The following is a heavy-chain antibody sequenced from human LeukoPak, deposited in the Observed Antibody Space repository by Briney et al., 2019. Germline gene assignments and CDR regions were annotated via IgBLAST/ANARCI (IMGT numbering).Heavy chain of an antibody. Sequence: GGSLRLSCAASGFTFSTYSMNWVRQAPGKGLEWVSSISSSGSYIYYADSVKGRFTISRDNAKNSLYLQMNSLRAEDTAVYYCARGGPGDTSTYYYFYYYMDVWGKGTTVTVSS. V-gene: IGHV3-21*01. J-gene: IGHJ6*03. CDR2: ISSSGSYI. CDR1: GFTFSTYS. D-gene: IGHD2-2*01. CDR3: ARGGPGDTSTYYYFYYYMDV.